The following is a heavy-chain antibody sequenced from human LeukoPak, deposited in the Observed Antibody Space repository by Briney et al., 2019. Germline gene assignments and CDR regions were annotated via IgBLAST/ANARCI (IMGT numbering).Heavy chain of an antibody. CDR2: INHSGGT. CDR1: GGSFSGYY. CDR3: ARSGGYFDY. Sequence: SETLSLTCAVYGGSFSGYYWSWIRQPPGKGLEWIGEINHSGGTNYNPSLKSRVTISVDTSKNQFSLKLSSVTAADTAVYYCARSGGYFDYWGQGPLVTVSS. V-gene: IGHV4-34*01. J-gene: IGHJ4*02. D-gene: IGHD6-25*01.